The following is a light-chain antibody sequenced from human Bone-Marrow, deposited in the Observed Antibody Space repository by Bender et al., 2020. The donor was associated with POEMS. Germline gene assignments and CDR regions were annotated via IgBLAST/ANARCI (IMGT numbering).Light chain of an antibody. CDR1: SSNIGAHA. Sequence: QSVLTQPPSASGTPGQRVTISCSGGSSNIGAHAVNWYQHLPGTAPKRLSYSSHRRPSEVPDRFSGSRSGTSASLAISGLQSEAEADYYCAVWEDSLNGWVFGGGTKLTVL. J-gene: IGLJ3*02. CDR2: SSH. V-gene: IGLV1-44*01. CDR3: AVWEDSLNGWV.